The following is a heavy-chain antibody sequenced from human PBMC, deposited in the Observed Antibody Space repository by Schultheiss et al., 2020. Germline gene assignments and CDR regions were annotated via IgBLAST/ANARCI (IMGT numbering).Heavy chain of an antibody. Sequence: SETLSLTCAVYGGSFSGYYWSWIRQPPGKGLEWIGEINHSGSTNYNPSLKSRVTISVDTSKNQFSLKLSSVTAADTAVYYCARVVFVEAFRGWFDPWGQGTLVTVS. CDR2: INHSGST. J-gene: IGHJ5*02. CDR1: GGSFSGYY. D-gene: IGHD3-16*01. V-gene: IGHV4-34*01. CDR3: ARVVFVEAFRGWFDP.